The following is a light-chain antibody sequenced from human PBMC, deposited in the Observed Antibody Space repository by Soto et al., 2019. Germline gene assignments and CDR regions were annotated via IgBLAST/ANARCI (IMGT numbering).Light chain of an antibody. CDR2: GAS. J-gene: IGKJ3*01. V-gene: IGKV3-20*01. CDR1: QSVTSSF. CDR3: QQYGSSPT. Sequence: EIVLTQSPGTLSLSPGERATLSCRASQSVTSSFLAWYQQKPGQAPRLLIYGASRRATGIPDRFSGSGSGKDFTLTISRLEPEDFAVYYCQQYGSSPTFGPGTKVDIK.